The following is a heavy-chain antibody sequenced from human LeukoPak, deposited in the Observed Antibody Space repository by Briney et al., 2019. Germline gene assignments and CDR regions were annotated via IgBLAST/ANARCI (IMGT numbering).Heavy chain of an antibody. CDR1: GFTFNGYA. D-gene: IGHD2/OR15-2a*01. V-gene: IGHV3-30*14. CDR3: ARDVTTFLLPNAYAFDI. CDR2: LSYDGYNK. J-gene: IGHJ3*02. Sequence: PGGSLRLSCAASGFTFNGYAMHWVRQAPGKGLEWVASLSYDGYNKQYADSVKGRFTISRDISENTLYLQMNSLRADDTALYYCARDVTTFLLPNAYAFDIWGQGTMVTVSS.